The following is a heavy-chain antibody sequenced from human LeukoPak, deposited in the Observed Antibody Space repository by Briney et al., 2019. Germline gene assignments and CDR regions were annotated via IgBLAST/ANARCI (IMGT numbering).Heavy chain of an antibody. CDR1: GFTFSSYS. J-gene: IGHJ6*03. CDR2: ISSSSSYI. D-gene: IGHD3-22*01. V-gene: IGHV3-21*01. CDR3: ARGGLYDSSGYYPEDHYYYYYMDV. Sequence: GGSLRLSCAASGFTFSSYSMNWVRQAPGKGLEWVSSISSSSSYIYYADSVKGRFTISRDNAKNSLYLQMNSLRAEDTAVYYCARGGLYDSSGYYPEDHYYYYYMDVWGKGTTVTVSS.